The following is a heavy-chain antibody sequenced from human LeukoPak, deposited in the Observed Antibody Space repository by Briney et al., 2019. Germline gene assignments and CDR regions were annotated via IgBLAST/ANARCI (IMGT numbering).Heavy chain of an antibody. Sequence: PSETLSLTCTVSGGSISSYYWSWIRQPPGKGLEWIGYIYYSGSANYNPSLKSRVTISVDTSKNQFSLKLSSVTAADTAVYYCARDVGTLRFDYWGQGTLVTVSS. CDR2: IYYSGSA. V-gene: IGHV4-59*01. CDR1: GGSISSYY. CDR3: ARDVGTLRFDY. J-gene: IGHJ4*02. D-gene: IGHD5-12*01.